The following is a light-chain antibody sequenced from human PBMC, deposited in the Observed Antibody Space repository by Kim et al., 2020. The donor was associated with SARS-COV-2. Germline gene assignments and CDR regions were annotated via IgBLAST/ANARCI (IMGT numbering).Light chain of an antibody. CDR1: QGVLYSSNNKNY. V-gene: IGKV4-1*01. Sequence: DIVMTQSPDSLAVSLGERATINCKSSQGVLYSSNNKNYLAWYQQXPGQPPKQLIYWASIRESGVPDRFSGSGSGTDFTXTISSLQAXVVALYYCQXXYSTPITFGQGTXLEIK. CDR3: QXXYSTPIT. CDR2: WAS. J-gene: IGKJ5*01.